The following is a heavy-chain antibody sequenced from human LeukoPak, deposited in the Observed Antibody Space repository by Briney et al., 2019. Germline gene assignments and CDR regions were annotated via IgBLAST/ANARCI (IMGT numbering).Heavy chain of an antibody. D-gene: IGHD5-12*01. CDR3: ARDLATIDGIAWYYFEN. V-gene: IGHV1-2*02. CDR2: INPNSGGT. J-gene: IGHJ4*02. Sequence: ASVKVSRKASGYTFTGYYMHWVRQAPGQGLEWMGWINPNSGGTNYAQKFQGRVTMTRDTSISTAYMELSRLRSDDTALYYCARDLATIDGIAWYYFENWGQGTLVTVS. CDR1: GYTFTGYY.